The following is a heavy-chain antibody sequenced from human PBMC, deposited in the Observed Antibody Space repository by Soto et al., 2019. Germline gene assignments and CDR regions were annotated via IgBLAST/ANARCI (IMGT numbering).Heavy chain of an antibody. D-gene: IGHD5-18*01. CDR2: ISASGRST. J-gene: IGHJ4*02. CDR1: GFNFSSYV. Sequence: EVQLLESGGGLVQPGGSLRLSCAASGFNFSSYVMTWIRQAPGKGLEWVSAISASGRSTYYAGSVKGRFTISRDNSKNTVYLEMISPRAEDTAVYYCAKRQATAVFDYWGQGTLVTVSS. CDR3: AKRQATAVFDY. V-gene: IGHV3-23*01.